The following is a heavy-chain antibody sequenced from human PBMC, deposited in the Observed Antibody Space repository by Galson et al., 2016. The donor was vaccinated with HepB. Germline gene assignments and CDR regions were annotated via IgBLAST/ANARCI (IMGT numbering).Heavy chain of an antibody. CDR1: EFTFSSYV. CDR3: AKEGTIFGAVPYGMDV. D-gene: IGHD3-3*01. CDR2: ICGSGGST. V-gene: IGHV3-23*01. J-gene: IGHJ6*02. Sequence: SLRLSCAASEFTFSSYVMSWVRQAPGKGLEWVSTICGSGGSTYYADSVKGRFTISRDNSKNTLYLQMNSLRAEDTAVYYCAKEGTIFGAVPYGMDVWGQGTTVTVSS.